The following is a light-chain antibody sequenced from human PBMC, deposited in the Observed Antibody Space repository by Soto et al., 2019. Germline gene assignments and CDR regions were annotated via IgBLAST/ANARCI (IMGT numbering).Light chain of an antibody. CDR1: QSVSNNY. Sequence: EVVLTQSPGTLSLSPGERATLSCRASQSVSNNYFAWYQQKPGQASRLLIFGSSDRATGTPDRFSGSGSGTDFTLTISRLEPEDFELYYCQQYGSSPPYTFGQGTKLEIK. CDR2: GSS. CDR3: QQYGSSPPYT. J-gene: IGKJ2*01. V-gene: IGKV3-20*01.